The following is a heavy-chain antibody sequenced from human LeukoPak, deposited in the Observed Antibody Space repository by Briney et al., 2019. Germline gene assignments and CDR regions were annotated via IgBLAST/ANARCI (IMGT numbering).Heavy chain of an antibody. D-gene: IGHD3-22*01. CDR2: MNPNSGNT. CDR3: ARGRLSSGYQVDI. V-gene: IGHV1-8*03. Sequence: RASVKVSCKASGYTFTSYDINWVRQATGQGLEWMGWMNPNSGNTGYAQKFQGRVTITRNTSISTAYMELSSLRSEDTAVYYCARGRLSSGYQVDIWGQGTMVTVSS. J-gene: IGHJ3*02. CDR1: GYTFTSYD.